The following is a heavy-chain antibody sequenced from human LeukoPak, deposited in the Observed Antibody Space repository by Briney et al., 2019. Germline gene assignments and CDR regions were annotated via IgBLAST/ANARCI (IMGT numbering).Heavy chain of an antibody. CDR3: AKDLGYCGGDCYSGFDY. J-gene: IGHJ4*02. Sequence: PGDSLRPPCPAYPFHISNYAMRWVRQAPAKGLDSVPAFSGGGGSAYYADSVKGRFTISRDNSKNTLYLQMNSLRVDDTALYYCAKDLGYCGGDCYSGFDYWGQGTLVTVSS. D-gene: IGHD2-21*02. V-gene: IGHV3-23*01. CDR2: FSGGGGSA. CDR1: PFHISNYA.